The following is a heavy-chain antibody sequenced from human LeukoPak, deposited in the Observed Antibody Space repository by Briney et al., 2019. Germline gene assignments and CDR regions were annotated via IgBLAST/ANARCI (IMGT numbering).Heavy chain of an antibody. CDR2: INHSGST. V-gene: IGHV4-34*01. Sequence: PSETLSLTCAVYGGSFSGYYWSWIRQPPGKGLEWIGEINHSGSTNYNPSLKSRVTISVDTSKNQFSLKLSPVTAADTAVYYCARHEIVLLWFGESSFDYWGQGTLVTVSS. J-gene: IGHJ4*02. CDR1: GGSFSGYY. CDR3: ARHEIVLLWFGESSFDY. D-gene: IGHD3-10*01.